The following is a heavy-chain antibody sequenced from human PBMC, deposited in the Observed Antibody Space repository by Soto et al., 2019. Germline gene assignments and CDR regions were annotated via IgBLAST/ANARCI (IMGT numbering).Heavy chain of an antibody. D-gene: IGHD4-17*01. CDR3: ARTNTVTFYYYYGMDV. V-gene: IGHV1-69*13. CDR1: GGTFSSYA. J-gene: IGHJ6*02. CDR2: IIPIFGTA. Sequence: ASVKVSCKASGGTFSSYALSWVRQAPGQGLEWMGGIIPIFGTANYAQKFQGRVTITADESTSTAYMQLSSLRSEDTAVYYCARTNTVTFYYYYGMDVWGQGTTVTVSS.